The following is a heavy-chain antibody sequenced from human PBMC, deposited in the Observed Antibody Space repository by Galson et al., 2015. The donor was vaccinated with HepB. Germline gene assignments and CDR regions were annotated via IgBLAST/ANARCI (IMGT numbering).Heavy chain of an antibody. J-gene: IGHJ6*03. CDR1: GFTFSSYS. CDR3: RVRIAADYYYYYYMDV. D-gene: IGHD6-13*01. V-gene: IGHV3-48*02. CDR2: ISSSSSTI. Sequence: SLRLSCAASGFTFSSYSMNWVRQAPGKGLEWVSYISSSSSTIYYADSVKGRFTISRDNAKNSLYLQMNSLRDEDTAVYYCRVRIAADYYYYYYMDVWGKGTTVTVSS.